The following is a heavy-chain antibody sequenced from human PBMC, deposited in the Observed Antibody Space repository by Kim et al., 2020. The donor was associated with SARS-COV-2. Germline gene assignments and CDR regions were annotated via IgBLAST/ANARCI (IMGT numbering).Heavy chain of an antibody. J-gene: IGHJ6*02. CDR3: AKEEGSGYSSGWTYYYYGIDV. CDR1: GFTFSSYG. V-gene: IGHV3-30*18. D-gene: IGHD6-19*01. CDR2: ISYDGSNK. Sequence: GGSLRLSCAASGFTFSSYGMHWVRQAPGKGLEWVAVISYDGSNKYYADSVKGRFTISRDNSKNTLYLQMNSLRAKDTAVYYCAKEEGSGYSSGWTYYYYGIDVWGQGTTVTVSS.